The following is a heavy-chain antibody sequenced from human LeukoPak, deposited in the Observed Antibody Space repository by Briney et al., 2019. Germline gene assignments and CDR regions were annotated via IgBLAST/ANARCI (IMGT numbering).Heavy chain of an antibody. CDR3: ARDSPYRSYYYGMDV. V-gene: IGHV3-30*03. Sequence: SLRLSCTASGFTFSNYGMHWVRQAPGKGLEWVAVISYDGSNKYYADSVKGRFTISRDNSKNTLYLQMNSLRAEDTAVYYCARDSPYRSYYYGMDVRGQGTTVTVSS. CDR1: GFTFSNYG. J-gene: IGHJ6*02. D-gene: IGHD6-19*01. CDR2: ISYDGSNK.